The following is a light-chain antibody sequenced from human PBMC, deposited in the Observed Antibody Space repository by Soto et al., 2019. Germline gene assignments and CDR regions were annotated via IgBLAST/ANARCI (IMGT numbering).Light chain of an antibody. J-gene: IGKJ4*01. CDR1: QTISNY. CDR2: ASS. Sequence: DIQMTQSPSSLSASLGDRVTITCRASQTISNYLNWYQQKPGKAPRLLIYASSTLQSGVPSRFSGSGSGTDFTLTISRLQPEDFVTYYCQQSYSTILTFGGGTKVEIK. CDR3: QQSYSTILT. V-gene: IGKV1-39*01.